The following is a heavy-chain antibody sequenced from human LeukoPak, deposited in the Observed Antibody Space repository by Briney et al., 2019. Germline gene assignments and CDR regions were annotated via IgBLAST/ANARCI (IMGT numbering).Heavy chain of an antibody. J-gene: IGHJ6*03. D-gene: IGHD6-19*01. CDR1: GYTFTSYG. Sequence: ASVKVSCKASGYTFTSYGISWVRQAPGQGLGWMGWISAYNGNTNYAQKLQGRVTMTTDTSTSTAYMELRSLRSDDTAVYYCARGGDSSGWYGDSETYGLSDGGWSEYYYYMDVWGKGTTVTVSS. CDR3: ARGGDSSGWYGDSETYGLSDGGWSEYYYYMDV. V-gene: IGHV1-18*01. CDR2: ISAYNGNT.